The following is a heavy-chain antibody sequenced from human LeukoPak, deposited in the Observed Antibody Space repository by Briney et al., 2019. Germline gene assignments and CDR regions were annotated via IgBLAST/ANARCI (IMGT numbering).Heavy chain of an antibody. CDR3: AREGVAGPFDI. D-gene: IGHD6-19*01. V-gene: IGHV4-31*03. J-gene: IGHJ3*02. CDR2: IYYSGST. CDR1: GGSISSGGYY. Sequence: SETLSLTCTVSGGSISSGGYYWSWIRQHPGKGLEWIGYIYYSGSTYYNPSLKSRVTISVDTSKNQFSLELSSATAADTAVYYCAREGVAGPFDIWGQGTMVTVSS.